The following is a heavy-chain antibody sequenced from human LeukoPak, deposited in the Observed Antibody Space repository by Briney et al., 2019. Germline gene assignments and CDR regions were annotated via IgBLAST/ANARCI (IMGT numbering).Heavy chain of an antibody. V-gene: IGHV1-24*01. J-gene: IGHJ6*02. Sequence: ASVKVSCKVSGYTLTELSMHWVRQAPGKGLEWMGGFDPEDGETIYAQKFQGRVTMTEDTSTSTAYMELRSLRSDDTAVYYCARVLGGNDFWSGYYTEVYYYYGMDVWGQGTTVTVSS. CDR3: ARVLGGNDFWSGYYTEVYYYYGMDV. CDR2: FDPEDGET. D-gene: IGHD3-3*01. CDR1: GYTLTELS.